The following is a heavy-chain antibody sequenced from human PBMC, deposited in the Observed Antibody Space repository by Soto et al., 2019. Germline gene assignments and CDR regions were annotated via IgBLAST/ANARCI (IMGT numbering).Heavy chain of an antibody. D-gene: IGHD2-21*02. CDR3: AREPRQGDRIYYFDY. CDR2: IYYTGNT. J-gene: IGHJ4*02. V-gene: IGHV4-59*02. CDR1: DGSVTGYS. Sequence: SETLSLTCSVSDGSVTGYSWSWVRQPPGKGLEWIGYIYYTGNTNYNPSLKSRVTISLDMSKNQFSLKLSSVTTADTAVYYCAREPRQGDRIYYFDYWSQGTPVTVSS.